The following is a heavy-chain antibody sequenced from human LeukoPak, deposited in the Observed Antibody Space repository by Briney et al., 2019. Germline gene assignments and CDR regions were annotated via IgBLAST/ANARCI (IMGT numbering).Heavy chain of an antibody. D-gene: IGHD6-13*01. J-gene: IGHJ6*03. CDR1: GGSFSGYY. CDR2: IYYSGST. V-gene: IGHV4-59*01. CDR3: ARVSYSSSWYDYYYYYMDV. Sequence: SETLSLTCTVYGGSFSGYYWSWIRQPPGKGLEWIGYIYYSGSTNYNPSLKSRVTISVDTSKNQFSLKLSSVTAADTAVYYCARVSYSSSWYDYYYYYMDVWGKGTTVTISS.